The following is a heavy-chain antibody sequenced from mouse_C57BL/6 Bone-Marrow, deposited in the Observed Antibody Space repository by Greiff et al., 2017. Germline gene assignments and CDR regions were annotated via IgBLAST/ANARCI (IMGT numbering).Heavy chain of an antibody. CDR2: ISSGGSYT. V-gene: IGHV5-6*01. CDR3: AGPNWAFAY. D-gene: IGHD4-1*01. J-gene: IGHJ3*01. CDR1: GFTFSSYG. Sequence: EVKLQESGGDLVKPGGSLKLSCAASGFTFSSYGMSWVRQTPDKRLEWVATISSGGSYTYYPDSVKGRFTISSDNAKNTLYLQMSSLKSEDTAMYYCAGPNWAFAYWGQGTLVTVSA.